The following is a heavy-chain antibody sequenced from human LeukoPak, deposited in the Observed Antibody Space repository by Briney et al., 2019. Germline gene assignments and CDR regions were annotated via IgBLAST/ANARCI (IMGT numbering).Heavy chain of an antibody. D-gene: IGHD3-3*01. Sequence: PSETLSLTCAVYGGSFSGYYWSWIRQPPGKGLEWIGEINHSGSTNYNPSLKSRVTISVHTSKNQFSLKLSSVTAADTAVYYCARAHDFWSGYYDYWGQGTLVTVSS. J-gene: IGHJ4*02. CDR2: INHSGST. CDR1: GGSFSGYY. CDR3: ARAHDFWSGYYDY. V-gene: IGHV4-34*01.